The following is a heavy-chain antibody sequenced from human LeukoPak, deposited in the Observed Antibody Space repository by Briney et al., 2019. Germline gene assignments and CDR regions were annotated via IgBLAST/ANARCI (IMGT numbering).Heavy chain of an antibody. D-gene: IGHD3-22*01. CDR3: ARGSYDSSDFEYFHH. J-gene: IGHJ1*01. CDR2: INPNSGDT. Sequence: ASVKVSCKASGYTFTGYYMHWVRQVPGQGLEWMGWINPNSGDTNYAQKFQGRVTMTRDTSISTAYMELSRLTSDDTAFYYCARGSYDSSDFEYFHHWGQGALLTVSS. CDR1: GYTFTGYY. V-gene: IGHV1-2*02.